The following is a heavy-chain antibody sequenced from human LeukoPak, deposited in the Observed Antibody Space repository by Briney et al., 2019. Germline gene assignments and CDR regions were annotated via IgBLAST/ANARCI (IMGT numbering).Heavy chain of an antibody. J-gene: IGHJ3*02. CDR3: ARTVGRFDAFDI. CDR2: INSDGSST. Sequence: GGSLRLSCAASGFPFSDYWMHWVRQAPGKGLVWVSRINSDGSSTSYADSVKGRFTISRDNAKNTLYLQMNSLRAEDTAVYYCARTVGRFDAFDIWGQGTMVTVSS. D-gene: IGHD1-26*01. CDR1: GFPFSDYW. V-gene: IGHV3-74*01.